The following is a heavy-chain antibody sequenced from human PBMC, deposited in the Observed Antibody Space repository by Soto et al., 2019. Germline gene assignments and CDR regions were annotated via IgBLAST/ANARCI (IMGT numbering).Heavy chain of an antibody. D-gene: IGHD2-21*01. Sequence: EVQLLESGGGLVQPGGSLRLSCAASGFTFSTVAMTWVRQAPGKGLEWVSAISGSGDNTYYADSVKGRFTMSRDNSKSTLYLQMNSLRGDDTAVYHCAKGRGVLFYFDQWGQGTVVTVSS. CDR3: AKGRGVLFYFDQ. CDR1: GFTFSTVA. V-gene: IGHV3-23*01. J-gene: IGHJ4*02. CDR2: ISGSGDNT.